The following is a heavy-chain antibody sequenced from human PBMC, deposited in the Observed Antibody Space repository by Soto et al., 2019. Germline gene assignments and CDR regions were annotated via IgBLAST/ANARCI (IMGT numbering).Heavy chain of an antibody. CDR1: GGSFSGYY. Sequence: SETPSLTCAVYGGSFSGYYWSWIRQPPGKGLEWIGEINHSGSTNYNPSLKSRVTISVDTSKNQFSLKLSSVTAADTAVYYCARGRSYGRKNRDFDYWGQGTLVTVSS. CDR3: ARGRSYGRKNRDFDY. J-gene: IGHJ4*02. D-gene: IGHD5-18*01. CDR2: INHSGST. V-gene: IGHV4-34*01.